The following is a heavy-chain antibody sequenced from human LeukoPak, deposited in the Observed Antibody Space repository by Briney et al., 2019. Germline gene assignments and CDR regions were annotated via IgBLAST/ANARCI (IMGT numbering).Heavy chain of an antibody. V-gene: IGHV4-61*01. CDR3: ATEHSDNAFDI. J-gene: IGHJ3*02. D-gene: IGHD1-14*01. Sequence: SETLSLTCAVSGGSVSSGSYYWSWIRQPPGKGLEWIGYIYYSGSTNYNPSLKSRVTISVDTSKNQFSLKLSSVTAADTAVYYCATEHSDNAFDIWGQGTMVTVSS. CDR2: IYYSGST. CDR1: GGSVSSGSYY.